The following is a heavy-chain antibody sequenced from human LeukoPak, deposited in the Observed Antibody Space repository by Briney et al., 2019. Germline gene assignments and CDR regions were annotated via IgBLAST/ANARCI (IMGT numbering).Heavy chain of an antibody. CDR2: ICGSGGNT. CDR3: AKGYSASCYTALVY. D-gene: IGHD2-2*02. V-gene: IGHV3-23*01. Sequence: GGSLRLSCAASGFTFSSYAMSWVRQAPGKGLEWVSAICGSGGNTYYADSVKGRFTISRDNSKNTLYLQMNILRAEDTAVYHCAKGYSASCYTALVYWGQGTLVTVSS. J-gene: IGHJ4*02. CDR1: GFTFSSYA.